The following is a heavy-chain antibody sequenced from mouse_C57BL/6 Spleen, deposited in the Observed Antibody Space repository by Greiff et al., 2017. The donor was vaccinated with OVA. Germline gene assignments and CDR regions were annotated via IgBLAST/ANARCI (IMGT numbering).Heavy chain of an antibody. D-gene: IGHD1-1*02. V-gene: IGHV1-80*01. Sequence: QVQLKQSGAELVKPGASVKISCKASGYAFSSYWMNWVKQRPGKGLEWIGQIYPGDGDTNYNGKFKGKATLTADKSSSTAYMQLSSLTSEDSAVYFCARGVGSHYFDYWGQGTTLTVSS. CDR2: IYPGDGDT. J-gene: IGHJ2*01. CDR1: GYAFSSYW. CDR3: ARGVGSHYFDY.